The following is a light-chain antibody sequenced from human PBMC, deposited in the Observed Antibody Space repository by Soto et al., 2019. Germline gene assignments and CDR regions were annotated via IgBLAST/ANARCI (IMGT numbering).Light chain of an antibody. CDR2: DVS. CDR1: SSDVGGYNY. V-gene: IGLV2-14*01. J-gene: IGLJ2*01. CDR3: SSYTSSYVV. Sequence: QSALTQPASVSGSPGQSITISCTGTSSDVGGYNYVSWYQQHPGNAPKLMIYDVSNRPSGVSNRFSGSKSGNTASLTISGLQAEDEADYYCSSYTSSYVVFGGGTKLTVL.